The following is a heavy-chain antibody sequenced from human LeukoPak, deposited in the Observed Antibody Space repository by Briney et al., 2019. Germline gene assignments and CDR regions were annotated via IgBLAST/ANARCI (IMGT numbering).Heavy chain of an antibody. J-gene: IGHJ4*02. CDR1: GFTFSSYS. V-gene: IGHV3-21*01. CDR3: ARDPLTELDYSGGWYFDY. Sequence: PGGSLRLSCAASGFTFSSYSMNWVRQAPGKGLEWVSSISSSSSYIYYADSVKGRFTISRDNAKNSLYLQMNSLRAEDTAVYYCARDPLTELDYSGGWYFDYWGQGTLVTVSS. CDR2: ISSSSSYI. D-gene: IGHD6-19*01.